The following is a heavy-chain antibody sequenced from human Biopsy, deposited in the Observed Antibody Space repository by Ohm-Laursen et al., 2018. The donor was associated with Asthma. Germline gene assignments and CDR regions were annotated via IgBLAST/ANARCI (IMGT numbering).Heavy chain of an antibody. CDR3: ARVKDGYNFDY. CDR2: IYHSGST. D-gene: IGHD5-24*01. Sequence: TLSLTSAVSGGSISSGGYSWSWIRQPPGKGLEWIGYIYHSGSTYYNPSLESRITISVDRSKNQFSLKLSSVTAADTAVYYCARVKDGYNFDYWGQGTLVTVSS. V-gene: IGHV4-30-2*01. J-gene: IGHJ4*02. CDR1: GGSISSGGYS.